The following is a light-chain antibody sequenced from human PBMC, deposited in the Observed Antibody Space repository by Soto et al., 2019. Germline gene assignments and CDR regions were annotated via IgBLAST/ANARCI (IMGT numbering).Light chain of an antibody. Sequence: EIVLTQSPAPRSLSPGERATLSCRASQSVSSYLAWYQQKPGQAPRLLIYDASNRATGIPARFSGSGSGTDFTLNISSLEPEDFAVYYCQQRSNWPSELTFGGGTKVDIK. V-gene: IGKV3-11*01. CDR1: QSVSSY. CDR3: QQRSNWPSELT. J-gene: IGKJ4*01. CDR2: DAS.